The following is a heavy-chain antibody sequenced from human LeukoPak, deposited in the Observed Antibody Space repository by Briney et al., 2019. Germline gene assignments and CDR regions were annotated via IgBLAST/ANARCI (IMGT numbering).Heavy chain of an antibody. CDR2: IRGSGAST. J-gene: IGHJ3*02. CDR3: AKVYGSSWFLDAFDI. D-gene: IGHD6-13*01. CDR1: GFSSSSFA. V-gene: IGHV3-23*01. Sequence: GGSLRLSCAASGFSSSSFAMRWVRQPPGKGLEWVSAIRGSGASTYYADSVKGRFTISRDNSKNTLYLQMNSLRAEDTAVYYCAKVYGSSWFLDAFDIWGQGTMVTVSS.